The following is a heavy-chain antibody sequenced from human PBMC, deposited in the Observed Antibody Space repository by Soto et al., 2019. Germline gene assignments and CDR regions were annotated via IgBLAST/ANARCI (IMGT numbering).Heavy chain of an antibody. V-gene: IGHV1-2*02. D-gene: IGHD3-9*01. CDR1: GYIFTGYH. CDR3: ARDARGTRGFDEKDI. J-gene: IGHJ6*02. CDR2: INANSGDT. Sequence: QVHLVQSGAEVKKPGASVKVSCKASGYIFTGYHIHWVRQAPGRGLEWMGWINANSGDTEYAQNFQGRVTMTRDTSFNLDYMEMSGLMSHDTAVYYCARDARGTRGFDEKDIWGQGTTVTVSS.